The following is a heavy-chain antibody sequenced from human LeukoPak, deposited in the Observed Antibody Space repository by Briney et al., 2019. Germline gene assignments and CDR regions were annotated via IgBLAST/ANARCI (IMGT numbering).Heavy chain of an antibody. CDR2: INPNSGGT. V-gene: IGHV1-2*02. J-gene: IGHJ4*02. Sequence: ASVKVSCKASGYTFTGYYMYWVRQAPGQGLEWMGWINPNSGGTNYAQKFQGRVTMTRDTSISTAYMELSRLRSDDTAVYYCARVKCSSTSCYADYWGQGTLVTVSS. D-gene: IGHD2-2*01. CDR3: ARVKCSSTSCYADY. CDR1: GYTFTGYY.